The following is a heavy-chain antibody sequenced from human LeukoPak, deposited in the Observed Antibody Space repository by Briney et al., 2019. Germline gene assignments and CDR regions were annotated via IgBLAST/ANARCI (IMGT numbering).Heavy chain of an antibody. CDR3: AKDRVQPGFYYYYYIDV. Sequence: GGSLRLSCAASGFTFSSYGMHWVRQAPGKGLEWVAFIRYDGSNKYYADSVKGRFTISRDNSKNTLYLQMNSLRAEDTAVYYCAKDRVQPGFYYYYYIDVWGKGTTVTVSS. V-gene: IGHV3-30*02. CDR1: GFTFSSYG. D-gene: IGHD3-10*01. J-gene: IGHJ6*03. CDR2: IRYDGSNK.